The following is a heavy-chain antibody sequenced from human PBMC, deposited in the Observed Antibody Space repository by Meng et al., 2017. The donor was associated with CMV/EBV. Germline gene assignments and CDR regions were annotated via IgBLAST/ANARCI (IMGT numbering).Heavy chain of an antibody. Sequence: ASVKVSCKASGYTFTSYDINWVRQATGQGLEWMGWINPNSGGTNYAQKFQGRVTMTRDTSISTAYMELSRLRSDDTAVYYCARASCNWNDVISNWFDPWGQGTLVTVSS. CDR3: ARASCNWNDVISNWFDP. J-gene: IGHJ5*02. CDR1: GYTFTSYD. V-gene: IGHV1-2*02. CDR2: INPNSGGT. D-gene: IGHD1-1*01.